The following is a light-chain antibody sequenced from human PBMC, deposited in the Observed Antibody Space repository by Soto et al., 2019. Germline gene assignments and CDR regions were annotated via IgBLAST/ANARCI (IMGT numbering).Light chain of an antibody. V-gene: IGLV2-14*01. J-gene: IGLJ2*01. CDR2: DVR. CDR3: SSYTSSSSVV. Sequence: QSALTQPASVSGSPGQSITISCTGTSSDIGGYNFVSWYQQHPGKAPKLMIYDVRNRPSGVSNRFSGSKSGNTASLTISGLRAEDEADYYCSSYTSSSSVVFGGGTQLTVL. CDR1: SSDIGGYNF.